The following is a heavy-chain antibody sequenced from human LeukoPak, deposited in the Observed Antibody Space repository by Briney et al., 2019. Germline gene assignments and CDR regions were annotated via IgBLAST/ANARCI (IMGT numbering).Heavy chain of an antibody. Sequence: GGSLRLSCASTGFTFRSYWMSWVRKAPGKELEWVANINQDGSEKYYVDSVKGRFTISRDNAKNSLYLQMNSLRAEDTAVYYCARDQGFSYYFYYMDVWGKGTTVTVSS. CDR2: INQDGSEK. CDR1: GFTFRSYW. V-gene: IGHV3-7*01. CDR3: ARDQGFSYYFYYMDV. J-gene: IGHJ6*03. D-gene: IGHD3-3*01.